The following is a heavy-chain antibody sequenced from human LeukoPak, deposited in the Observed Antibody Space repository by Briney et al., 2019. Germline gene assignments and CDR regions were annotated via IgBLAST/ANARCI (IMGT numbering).Heavy chain of an antibody. CDR3: ARATGTTHYYYYGMDV. J-gene: IGHJ6*02. Sequence: PEGSLRLSCAASGFTVSSNYMSWVRQAPGKGLEWVSVIYSGGSTYYADSVKGRFTISRDNSKNTLYLQMNSLRAEDTAVYYCARATGTTHYYYYGMDVWGQGTTVTVSS. CDR1: GFTVSSNY. D-gene: IGHD1-1*01. V-gene: IGHV3-53*01. CDR2: IYSGGST.